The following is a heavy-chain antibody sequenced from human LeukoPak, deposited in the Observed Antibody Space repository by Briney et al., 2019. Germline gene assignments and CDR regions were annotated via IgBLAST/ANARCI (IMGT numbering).Heavy chain of an antibody. CDR1: GFTFSSYA. CDR3: AKSNYYGSERDAFDI. Sequence: PGGSLRLSCAASGFTFSSYAMSWVRQAPGKGLEWVSAISGSGGSTYYADSVKGRFTISRDKSKNTLYLQMNSLRAEDTAVYYCAKSNYYGSERDAFDIWGQGTMVTVSS. J-gene: IGHJ3*02. V-gene: IGHV3-23*01. CDR2: ISGSGGST. D-gene: IGHD3-10*01.